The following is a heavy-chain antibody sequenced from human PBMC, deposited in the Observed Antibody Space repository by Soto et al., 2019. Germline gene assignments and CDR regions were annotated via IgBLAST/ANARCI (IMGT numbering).Heavy chain of an antibody. V-gene: IGHV1-3*05. Sequence: QVQLVQSGAEEKKPGASVKVSCKASGYTFTGYAMHWVRQAPGQRLEWMGWINAGNGNTKYSQKFQGRVTITRDTSASTAYMVLSSLRSEDTAVYYCARAVAVPADFDYWGLGTLVTVSS. CDR2: INAGNGNT. J-gene: IGHJ4*02. CDR3: ARAVAVPADFDY. D-gene: IGHD6-19*01. CDR1: GYTFTGYA.